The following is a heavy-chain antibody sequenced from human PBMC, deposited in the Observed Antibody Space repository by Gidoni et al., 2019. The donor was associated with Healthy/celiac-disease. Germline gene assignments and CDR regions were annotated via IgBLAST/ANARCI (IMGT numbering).Heavy chain of an antibody. Sequence: EVQLVESGGGLVKPGGSLRLSCAASGFTFSNAWMSWVRQAPGKGLEWVGRIKSKTDGGTTDYAAPVKGRFTISRDDSKNTLYLQMNSLKTEDTAVYYCTDVVGANYYDSSGYPTPSWYFDLWGRGTLVTVSS. CDR1: GFTFSNAW. CDR2: IKSKTDGGTT. J-gene: IGHJ2*01. D-gene: IGHD3-22*01. V-gene: IGHV3-15*01. CDR3: TDVVGANYYDSSGYPTPSWYFDL.